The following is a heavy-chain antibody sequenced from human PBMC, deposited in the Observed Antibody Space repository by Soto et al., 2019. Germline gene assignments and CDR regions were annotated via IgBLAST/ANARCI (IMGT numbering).Heavy chain of an antibody. CDR1: GYTFTSYG. V-gene: IGHV1-3*01. Sequence: ASVKVSCKASGYTFTSYGISWVRQAPGQRLEWMGWINAGNGNTKYSQKFQGRVTITRDTSASTAYMELSSLRSEDTAVYYCARGVAGPPHWFDPWGQGTLVPVSS. CDR3: ARGVAGPPHWFDP. CDR2: INAGNGNT. D-gene: IGHD6-19*01. J-gene: IGHJ5*02.